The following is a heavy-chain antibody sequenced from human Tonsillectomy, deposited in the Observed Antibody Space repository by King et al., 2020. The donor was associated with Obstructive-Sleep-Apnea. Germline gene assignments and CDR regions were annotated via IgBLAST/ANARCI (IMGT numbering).Heavy chain of an antibody. CDR2: IKQDGSEK. V-gene: IGHV3-7*01. Sequence: VQLVESGGGLVQPGGSLRLSCAASGFTFSSYWMSWVRQAPGKGLEWVANIKQDGSEKYYVDAVKGRFTISRDNAKNSLYLQMNSLRAEDTAVYYCVRDRPPYYDILTGYHYYYYGMDVWGQGTTVTVSS. CDR3: VRDRPPYYDILTGYHYYYYGMDV. CDR1: GFTFSSYW. J-gene: IGHJ6*02. D-gene: IGHD3-9*01.